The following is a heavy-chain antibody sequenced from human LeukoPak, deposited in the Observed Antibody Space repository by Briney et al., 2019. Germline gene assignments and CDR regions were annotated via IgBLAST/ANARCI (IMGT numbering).Heavy chain of an antibody. CDR3: ARVRYSSGWGDFDY. CDR2: IIPILGIA. Sequence: SVKVSCKASGGTFSSYAISWVRQAPGQGLEWMGRIIPILGIANYAQKFQGRVTITADKSTSTAYMELSSLRSDDTAVYYCARVRYSSGWGDFDYWGQGTLVTVSS. V-gene: IGHV1-69*04. D-gene: IGHD6-19*01. CDR1: GGTFSSYA. J-gene: IGHJ4*02.